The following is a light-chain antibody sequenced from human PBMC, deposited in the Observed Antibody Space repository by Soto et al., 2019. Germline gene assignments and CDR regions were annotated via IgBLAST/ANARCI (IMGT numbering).Light chain of an antibody. CDR1: QSVSSSY. CDR2: GAS. V-gene: IGKV3-20*01. J-gene: IGKJ4*01. CDR3: QQSGSSPLT. Sequence: EIVLTQSPGTLSLSPGERATLSCRASQSVSSSYLAWYQQKPGQAPRLLIFGASSRATGIPDRFSGSGSGTDFTLNISRLEPEDFAVYYCQQSGSSPLTFGGGTKVEIK.